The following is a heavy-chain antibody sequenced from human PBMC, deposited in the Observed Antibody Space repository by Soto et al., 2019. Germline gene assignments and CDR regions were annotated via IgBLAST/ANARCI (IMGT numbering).Heavy chain of an antibody. CDR1: GFTFNSYA. CDR2: VSGSGSKT. Sequence: QSGGGFVQPGGSHRLSCVASGFTFNSYAMTWVRQSPEKGLEWVSTVSGSGSKTYYSQSVQGRFTISRDNSKNTVFLQMRSLRAEDSAIYFCAKGRYFDVDGGCANFWGQGTLVIVSS. D-gene: IGHD3-22*01. J-gene: IGHJ4*02. V-gene: IGHV3-23*01. CDR3: AKGRYFDVDGGCANF.